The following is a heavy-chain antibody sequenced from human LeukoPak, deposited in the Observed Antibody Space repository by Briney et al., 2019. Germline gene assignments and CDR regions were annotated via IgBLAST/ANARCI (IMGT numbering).Heavy chain of an antibody. Sequence: ASVKVSCKASGYTFTNYYMHWVRQAPGQGLEWMGWINPNSGGTNYAQKFQGRVTMTRDTSISTAYMELSRLRSDDTAVYYCARDAPLGGGSSLDYWGQGTLVTVSS. V-gene: IGHV1-2*02. CDR2: INPNSGGT. CDR1: GYTFTNYY. J-gene: IGHJ4*02. CDR3: ARDAPLGGGSSLDY. D-gene: IGHD3-16*01.